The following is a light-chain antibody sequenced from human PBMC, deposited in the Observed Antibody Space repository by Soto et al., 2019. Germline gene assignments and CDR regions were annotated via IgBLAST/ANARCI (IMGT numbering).Light chain of an antibody. CDR1: HSISSSY. Sequence: EIVLTQSPGTLSLSPGERATLSCRASHSISSSYLAWYQQKPGQAPRLLIYGASNRAAGTPDRFSGSRSATDFTLTISSMVPEDFAVYYCQQYGGTPPITFGQGTKLEIK. CDR2: GAS. J-gene: IGKJ5*01. CDR3: QQYGGTPPIT. V-gene: IGKV3-20*01.